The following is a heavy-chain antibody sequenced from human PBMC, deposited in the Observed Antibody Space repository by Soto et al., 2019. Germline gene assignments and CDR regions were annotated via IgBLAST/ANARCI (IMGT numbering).Heavy chain of an antibody. J-gene: IGHJ6*02. Sequence: NPSETLSLTCTVSGGSISSGCYYWSWIRQHPGKGLEWIGYISYRGSAYYSPSLKSRVTISVDTSKNQFSLKVNSVTAADTAVYYCARRMQNYYTMGVWGQGTTVTVSS. CDR2: ISYRGSA. CDR3: ARRMQNYYTMGV. V-gene: IGHV4-31*03. D-gene: IGHD2-15*01. CDR1: GGSISSGCYY.